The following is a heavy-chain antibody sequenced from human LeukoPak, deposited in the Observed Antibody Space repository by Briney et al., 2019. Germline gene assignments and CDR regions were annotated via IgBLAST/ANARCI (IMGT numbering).Heavy chain of an antibody. D-gene: IGHD5-18*01. CDR2: IKSKTDGGTT. V-gene: IGHV3-15*01. CDR1: GFTFSNAW. Sequence: PGGSLRLSCAASGFTFSNAWVSWVRQAPGKGLEWVGRIKSKTDGGTTDYAAPVKGRFTISRDDSKNTLYLQMNSLKTEDTAVYYCMTSGGYSYGYGGLRNAFDIWGQGTMVTVSS. J-gene: IGHJ3*02. CDR3: MTSGGYSYGYGGLRNAFDI.